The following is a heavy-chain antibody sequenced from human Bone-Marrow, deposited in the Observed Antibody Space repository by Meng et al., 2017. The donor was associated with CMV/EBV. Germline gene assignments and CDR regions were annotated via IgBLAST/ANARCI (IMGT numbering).Heavy chain of an antibody. D-gene: IGHD3-3*01. CDR2: IRFDGTNK. Sequence: GESLKISCAASGFTFSSYAMHWVRQAPGKGLEWVANIRFDGTNKYHADSVKGRFTISRDNSKNTLYLQMNSLRAEDTAVYYCARTRVRFLEWPPQDYWGQGTLVTVS. CDR3: ARTRVRFLEWPPQDY. CDR1: GFTFSSYA. J-gene: IGHJ4*02. V-gene: IGHV3-30*02.